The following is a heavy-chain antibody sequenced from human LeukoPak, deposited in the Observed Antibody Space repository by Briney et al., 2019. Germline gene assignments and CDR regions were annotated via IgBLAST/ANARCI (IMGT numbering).Heavy chain of an antibody. CDR2: INHSGST. CDR3: ARLRGLGD. J-gene: IGHJ4*02. CDR1: GGSFSGYY. V-gene: IGHV4-34*01. D-gene: IGHD7-27*01. Sequence: PSETLSLTCAVYGGSFSGYYWSWIRQPPGKGLEWIGEINHSGSTNYNPSLKSRVTISVDTSKNQFSLKLSSVTAADTAVYYCARLRGLGDWGQGTLVTVSS.